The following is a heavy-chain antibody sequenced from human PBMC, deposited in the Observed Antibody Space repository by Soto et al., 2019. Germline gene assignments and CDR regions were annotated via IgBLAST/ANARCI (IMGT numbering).Heavy chain of an antibody. D-gene: IGHD2-15*01. V-gene: IGHV3-53*01. CDR3: ARDRSDLSRDDSFDI. CDR2: IYRGFST. Sequence: VGSLRLSCAVSGFNVTNTYMSWVRQAPGKGLEWVSVIYRGFSTFYADSVKGRFTVSRDDSKNTVSLQMNSLRAEDTAVYYCARDRSDLSRDDSFDIWGQGTMVTVSS. CDR1: GFNVTNTY. J-gene: IGHJ3*02.